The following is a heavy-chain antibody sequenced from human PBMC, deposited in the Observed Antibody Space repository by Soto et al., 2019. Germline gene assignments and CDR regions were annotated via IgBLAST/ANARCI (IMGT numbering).Heavy chain of an antibody. V-gene: IGHV1-3*05. J-gene: IGHJ3*02. D-gene: IGHD6-13*01. Sequence: QVQLVQSGAEEKKPGASVKVSCKASGYTFTSYAMHWVRQAPGQRLEWMGWINAGNGNTKYSQKFQGRVTITRDTXASTAYMELSSLRSEDTAVYYCASSSSWSPHAFDIWGQGTMVTVSS. CDR1: GYTFTSYA. CDR3: ASSSSWSPHAFDI. CDR2: INAGNGNT.